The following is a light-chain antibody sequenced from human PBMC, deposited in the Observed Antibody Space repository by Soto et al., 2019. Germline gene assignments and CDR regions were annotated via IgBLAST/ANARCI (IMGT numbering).Light chain of an antibody. CDR1: QSISSY. Sequence: DIQMTHSPSSLSASVGDRVTITCRASQSISSYLNWYQQKPGKAPKLLIYAASSLQSGVPSRFSGSGSGTDFTLTISSLQAEDFATYYCQQSYSTPITFGQGTRLEIK. V-gene: IGKV1-39*01. J-gene: IGKJ5*01. CDR2: AAS. CDR3: QQSYSTPIT.